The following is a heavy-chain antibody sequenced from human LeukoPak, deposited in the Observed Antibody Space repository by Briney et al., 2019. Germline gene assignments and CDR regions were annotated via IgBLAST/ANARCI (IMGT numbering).Heavy chain of an antibody. CDR3: ATPLDYYDRSDSHQGGD. CDR2: ISGSGDTT. J-gene: IGHJ4*02. V-gene: IGHV3-23*01. Sequence: GGSLRLSCAASGFTFSNYWMHWVRQAPGKGLEWVSGISGSGDTTYYADSMKGRFTISRDNSKNTLYLQMSSLRAEDTAVYYCATPLDYYDRSDSHQGGDWGQGTLVTVSS. D-gene: IGHD3-22*01. CDR1: GFTFSNYW.